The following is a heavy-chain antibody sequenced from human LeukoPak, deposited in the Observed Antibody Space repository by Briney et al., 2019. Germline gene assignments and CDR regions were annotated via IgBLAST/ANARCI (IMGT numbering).Heavy chain of an antibody. V-gene: IGHV1-18*01. D-gene: IGHD2-8*01. Sequence: GASVKVSCKASGYTFTSYGISWVRQAPGQGLEWMGWISAYNGNTNYAQKLQGRVTMTEDTSTDTAYMELSSLRSEDTAVYYCATDLVLMVYGTEHTALFGYWGQGTLVTVSS. CDR2: ISAYNGNT. CDR1: GYTFTSYG. CDR3: ATDLVLMVYGTEHTALFGY. J-gene: IGHJ4*02.